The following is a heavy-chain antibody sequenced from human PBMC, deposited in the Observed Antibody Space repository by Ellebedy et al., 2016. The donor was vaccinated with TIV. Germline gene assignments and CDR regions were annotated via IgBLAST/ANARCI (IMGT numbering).Heavy chain of an antibody. D-gene: IGHD3-10*01. CDR1: GGTFSSYA. CDR2: IIPIFGTA. Sequence: SVKVSXXASGGTFSSYAISWVRQAPGQGLEWMGGIIPIFGTANYAQKFQGRVTIIADESTSTAYMELSSLRSEDTAVYYCARGPLAPMVRGVILTVWGQGTLVTVSS. V-gene: IGHV1-69*13. J-gene: IGHJ4*02. CDR3: ARGPLAPMVRGVILTV.